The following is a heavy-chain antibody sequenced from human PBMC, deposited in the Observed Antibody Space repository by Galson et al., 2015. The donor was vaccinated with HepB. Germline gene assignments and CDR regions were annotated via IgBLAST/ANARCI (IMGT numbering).Heavy chain of an antibody. J-gene: IGHJ4*02. Sequence: SVKVSCKASGDNFSNYVISWVRQAPGQGLEWMGVIIPSVGVGSYAQKFQGRVTITADKSTSTAYMELSSLTSEDTAVYYCVRDLGSSDSCQWGQGTLVTVSS. CDR3: VRDLGSSDSCQ. CDR2: IIPSVGVG. CDR1: GDNFSNYV. D-gene: IGHD6-19*01. V-gene: IGHV1-69*10.